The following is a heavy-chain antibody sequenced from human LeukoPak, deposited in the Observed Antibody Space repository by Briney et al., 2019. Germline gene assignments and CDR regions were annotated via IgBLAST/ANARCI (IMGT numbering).Heavy chain of an antibody. Sequence: SETLSLTCTVSGGSISSYYWSWIQQPPGKGLEWIGYIYYSGSTNYNPSLKSRVTTSVDTSKNQFSLKLSSVTAADTAVYYCARDRRAVAAFDIWGQGTMVTVSS. CDR2: IYYSGST. V-gene: IGHV4-59*01. CDR3: ARDRRAVAAFDI. CDR1: GGSISSYY. J-gene: IGHJ3*02. D-gene: IGHD6-19*01.